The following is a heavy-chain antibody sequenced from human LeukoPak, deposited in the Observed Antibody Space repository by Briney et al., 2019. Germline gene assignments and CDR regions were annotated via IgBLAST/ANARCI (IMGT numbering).Heavy chain of an antibody. CDR3: ARDIGKGLIDY. CDR1: GGSISSSSYC. V-gene: IGHV4-39*07. CDR2: MYDSGSSGNT. J-gene: IGHJ4*02. Sequence: SETLSLTCTVSGGSISSSSYCWGWIRQPPGKGLEWIGSMYDSGSSGNTYYNPSLKSRVTMSVDTSKNQFSLKLSSVTAADTAVYYCARDIGKGLIDYWGQGTLVTVSS.